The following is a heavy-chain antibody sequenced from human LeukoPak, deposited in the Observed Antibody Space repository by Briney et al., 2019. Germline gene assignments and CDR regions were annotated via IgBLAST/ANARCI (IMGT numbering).Heavy chain of an antibody. V-gene: IGHV4-39*01. CDR2: IYYSGST. J-gene: IGHJ5*02. D-gene: IGHD3-22*01. CDR1: GGSISSSSYY. CDR3: ARQSGHNYGSNGYWYNWFDP. Sequence: SETLSLTCTVSGGSISSSSYYWGWIRQPPGKGLEWIGSIYYSGSTNYNPSLKSRVTISVDTSRNQFSLNLSSVTAADTAVYYCARQSGHNYGSNGYWYNWFDPWGQGTLVTVSS.